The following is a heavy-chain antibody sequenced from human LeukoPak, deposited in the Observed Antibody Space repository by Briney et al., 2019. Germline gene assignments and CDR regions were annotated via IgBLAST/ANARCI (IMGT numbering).Heavy chain of an antibody. CDR1: GYTFTGYY. V-gene: IGHV1-2*04. CDR2: INPKSGGT. D-gene: IGHD2-2*02. CDR3: ARADIVMVPAAIVTHSRFDS. J-gene: IGHJ5*01. Sequence: ASVTVSCKASGYTFTGYYMHWVRQAPGQGLEWMGWINPKSGGTNYAQRFKGWVTMNRESATSTAYMEVSRLRPDYTAVYCCARADIVMVPAAIVTHSRFDSGGQGPLVTFSA.